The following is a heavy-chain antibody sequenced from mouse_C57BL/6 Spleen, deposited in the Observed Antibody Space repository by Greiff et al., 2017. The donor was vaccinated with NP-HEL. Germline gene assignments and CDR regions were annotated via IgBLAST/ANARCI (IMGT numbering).Heavy chain of an antibody. V-gene: IGHV14-4*01. J-gene: IGHJ3*01. Sequence: VQLQQSGAELVRPGASVKLSCTASGFNIKDAYMHWVKQRPEQGLEWIGWIDPENGDTEYASKFQGKATITADTSSNTAYLQLSSLTSEDTAVYYCTTWDGFAYWGQGTLVTVSA. CDR2: IDPENGDT. CDR1: GFNIKDAY. CDR3: TTWDGFAY. D-gene: IGHD4-1*01.